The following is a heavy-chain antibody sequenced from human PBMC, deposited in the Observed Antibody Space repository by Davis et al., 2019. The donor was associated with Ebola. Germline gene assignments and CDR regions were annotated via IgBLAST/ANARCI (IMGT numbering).Heavy chain of an antibody. Sequence: GGSLRLSCAASGFIFSSYVMSWVRQAPGKGLEWVSTLGTSADTYAESVKGRFTISRDNSKNTLYLQMNGLRVEDTAIYYCAKDNRNIWSEVWGQGTMVTVSS. CDR3: AKDNRNIWSEV. CDR1: GFIFSSYV. V-gene: IGHV3-23*01. J-gene: IGHJ3*01. D-gene: IGHD2/OR15-2a*01. CDR2: LGTSADT.